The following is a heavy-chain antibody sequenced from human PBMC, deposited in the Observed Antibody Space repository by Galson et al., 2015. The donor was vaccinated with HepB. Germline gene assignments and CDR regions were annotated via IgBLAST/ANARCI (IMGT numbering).Heavy chain of an antibody. CDR2: IKQDGSEI. V-gene: IGHV3-7*01. D-gene: IGHD3-3*01. Sequence: SPRLSCAASGFTFRSYWMNWVRQAPGKGLEWVANIKQDGSEIYYVDSVRGRFTISRDHAKNSLYLQMNSLRAQDTAVYYCARGPRPSYYDFWSGYVKGDYHSCAMDVWGQGTTVTVSS. CDR1: GFTFRSYW. J-gene: IGHJ6*02. CDR3: ARGPRPSYYDFWSGYVKGDYHSCAMDV.